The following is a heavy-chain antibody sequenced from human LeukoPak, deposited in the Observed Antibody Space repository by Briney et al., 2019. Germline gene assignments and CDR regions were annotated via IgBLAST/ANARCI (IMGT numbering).Heavy chain of an antibody. CDR1: GYTFTSYY. CDR2: INPSGGST. Sequence: ASVKVSCKASGYTFTSYYMHWVRQAPGQGLEWMGIINPSGGSTSYAQKFKGRFTMNRDTSTRTVYMELSSLRYEDTAVYYCARGRIAVAGPDDYWGQGTLVTVSS. D-gene: IGHD6-19*01. V-gene: IGHV1-46*01. J-gene: IGHJ4*02. CDR3: ARGRIAVAGPDDY.